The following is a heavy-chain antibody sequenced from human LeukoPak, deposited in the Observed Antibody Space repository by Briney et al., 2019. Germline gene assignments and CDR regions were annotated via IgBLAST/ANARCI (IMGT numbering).Heavy chain of an antibody. Sequence: GASVKVSCKASGYTFTSYGISWVRQAPGQGLEWMGWISAYNGNTNYAQKLQGRVTMTTDTSTIPAYMELRSLRSDDTAVYYCARDDDYYGSVSYYQYYFDYWGQGTLVTVSS. CDR1: GYTFTSYG. CDR2: ISAYNGNT. J-gene: IGHJ4*02. V-gene: IGHV1-18*01. CDR3: ARDDDYYGSVSYYQYYFDY. D-gene: IGHD3-10*01.